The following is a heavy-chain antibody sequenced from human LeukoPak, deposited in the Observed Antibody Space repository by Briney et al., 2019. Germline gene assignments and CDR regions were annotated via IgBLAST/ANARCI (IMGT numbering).Heavy chain of an antibody. D-gene: IGHD6-13*01. J-gene: IGHJ4*02. CDR1: GGSISSYY. CDR3: ARDLGSSWDRYYFDY. V-gene: IGHV4-4*07. CDR2: IYTSGST. Sequence: SETLSLTCTVSGGSISSYYWSWIRQPAGKGLEWIWRIYTSGSTNYNPSLKSRVTMSVDTSKNQFSLKLSSVTAADTAVYYCARDLGSSWDRYYFDYWGQGTLVTVSS.